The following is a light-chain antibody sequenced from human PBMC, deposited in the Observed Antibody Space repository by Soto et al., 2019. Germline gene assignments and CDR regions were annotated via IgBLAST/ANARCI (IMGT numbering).Light chain of an antibody. CDR1: SSDVGGYNY. CDR2: EVS. J-gene: IGLJ1*01. Sequence: QSVLTQPASVSGSPGQSITISCTGTSSDVGGYNYVSWYQQHPGKAPKLMIYEVSNRPSGVSNRFSGSKSGNTASLTISGLPAADEADYYCISYTGSSTSYVFGSGTKVTAL. CDR3: ISYTGSSTSYV. V-gene: IGLV2-14*01.